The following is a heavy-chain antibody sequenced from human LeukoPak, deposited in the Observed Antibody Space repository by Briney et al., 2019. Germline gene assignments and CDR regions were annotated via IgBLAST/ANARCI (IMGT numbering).Heavy chain of an antibody. Sequence: PGGSLRLSCAASGFTFSAYIIQWVRQAPGKGLEWVALTWSDGSDKFYADSVKGRFVISRDNSKNTLYPQMNSLRAEDSAVYFCARAQSATLSYYFDLWGQGTLVTVSS. CDR1: GFTFSAYI. V-gene: IGHV3-33*01. J-gene: IGHJ5*02. D-gene: IGHD3-22*01. CDR2: TWSDGSDK. CDR3: ARAQSATLSYYFDL.